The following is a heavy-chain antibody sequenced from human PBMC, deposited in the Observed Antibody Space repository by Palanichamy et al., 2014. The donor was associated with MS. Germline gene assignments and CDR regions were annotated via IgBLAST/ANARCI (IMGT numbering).Heavy chain of an antibody. J-gene: IGHJ3*02. CDR3: ARGVDIVAHPRVSAFDI. V-gene: IGHV4-39*01. CDR1: WLHQQYYLL. D-gene: IGHD5-12*01. CDR2: TYYSGST. Sequence: QLQLAGVGPRTGEAFGVPVPHLHCLWWLHQQYYLLLGLDPPAPTGRGVEWIGSTYYSGSTYYNPSLRSRVSISVDTSKNQFSLKLSSVTAADTAVYYCARGVDIVAHPRVSAFDIWGQGTMVTVSS.